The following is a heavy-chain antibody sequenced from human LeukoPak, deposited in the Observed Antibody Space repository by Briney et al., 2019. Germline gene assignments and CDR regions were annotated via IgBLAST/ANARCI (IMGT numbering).Heavy chain of an antibody. CDR2: IYYSGST. D-gene: IGHD2-2*01. J-gene: IGHJ4*02. V-gene: IGHV4-39*01. Sequence: PSEILSLTCTVSGGSISSSTYYWGWIRQPPGKGLEWIGSIYYSGSTYYNPSLKSRVTISVDTSKNQFSLKLSSVTAADTAVYYCARGRGSSTRYLEYFDYWGRGTLVTVSS. CDR1: GGSISSSTYY. CDR3: ARGRGSSTRYLEYFDY.